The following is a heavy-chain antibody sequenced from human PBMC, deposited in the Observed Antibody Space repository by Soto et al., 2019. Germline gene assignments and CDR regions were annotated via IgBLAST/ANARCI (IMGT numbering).Heavy chain of an antibody. Sequence: SETLSLTCAVYGGSFSGYYWSWIRQPPGKGLEWIGEINHSGSTNYNPSLKSRVTLSVDTSKNQFSLKLSSVTAADTAVYYCARGRSYCSSTSCNWFDPWGQGTLVTVSS. J-gene: IGHJ5*02. CDR3: ARGRSYCSSTSCNWFDP. D-gene: IGHD2-2*01. V-gene: IGHV4-34*01. CDR2: INHSGST. CDR1: GGSFSGYY.